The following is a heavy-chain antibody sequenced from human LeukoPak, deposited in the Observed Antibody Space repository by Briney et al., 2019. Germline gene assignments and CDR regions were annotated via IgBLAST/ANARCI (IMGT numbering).Heavy chain of an antibody. J-gene: IGHJ4*02. Sequence: SQTPSLTCTVSGGSISSGSYYWSWIRQPAGKGLEWIGRIYTSGSTNYNPSLKSRVTISVDTSKNQFSLKLSSVTAADTAVYYCAGRTVVFDYWGQGTLVTVSS. CDR1: GGSISSGSYY. CDR2: IYTSGST. CDR3: AGRTVVFDY. D-gene: IGHD4-23*01. V-gene: IGHV4-61*02.